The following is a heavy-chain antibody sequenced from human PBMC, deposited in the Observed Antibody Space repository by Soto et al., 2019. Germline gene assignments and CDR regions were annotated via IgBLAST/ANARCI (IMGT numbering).Heavy chain of an antibody. CDR1: GGSTNKAEDN. CDR2: ITYSGNT. J-gene: IGHJ4*03. D-gene: IGHD1-1*01. CDR3: ARDRRQLHETTGRIDS. Sequence: PSETLSLTCTVSGGSTNKAEDNWTWIRQPPWKCLEYIGYITYSGNTFYKSSLKSLIKMSVHTYKNQFSLRLTSVTAAGTAVYYCARDRRQLHETTGRIDSCGQGMLFT. V-gene: IGHV4-30-4*01.